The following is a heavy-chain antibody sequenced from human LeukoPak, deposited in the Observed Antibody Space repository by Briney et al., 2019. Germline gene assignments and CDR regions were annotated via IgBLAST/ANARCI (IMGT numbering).Heavy chain of an antibody. V-gene: IGHV4-59*01. D-gene: IGHD3-10*01. Sequence: SETLSLTCTVSGASIGRYSRNWIRQPPGKELEWIGYISSGGSTNYNPSLKSRVTISIDTSKNQFSLKLTSATAADTAVYYCARGDYYKSYLFDYWGQGTLVTVSS. CDR1: GASIGRYS. CDR3: ARGDYYKSYLFDY. CDR2: ISSGGST. J-gene: IGHJ4*02.